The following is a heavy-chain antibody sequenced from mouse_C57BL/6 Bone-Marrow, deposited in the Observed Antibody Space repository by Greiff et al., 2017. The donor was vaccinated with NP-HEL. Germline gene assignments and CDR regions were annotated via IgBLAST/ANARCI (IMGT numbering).Heavy chain of an antibody. V-gene: IGHV1-61*01. J-gene: IGHJ1*03. D-gene: IGHD1-1*01. CDR1: GYTFTSYW. CDR3: ARGYYGSSYDWYFDV. Sequence: QVQLQQPGAELVRPGSSVKLSCKASGYTFTSYWMDWVKQRPGQGLEWIGNIYPSDSETHYNQKFKDKATLTVDKSSSTAYMQLSSRTSEDSAVYYCARGYYGSSYDWYFDVWGTGTTVTVSS. CDR2: IYPSDSET.